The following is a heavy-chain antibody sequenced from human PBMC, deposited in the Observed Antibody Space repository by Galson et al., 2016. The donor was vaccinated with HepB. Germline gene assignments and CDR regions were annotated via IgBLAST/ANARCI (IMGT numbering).Heavy chain of an antibody. J-gene: IGHJ5*02. CDR1: GGPIKSPNTY. D-gene: IGHD2-21*02. CDR3: ARVVVTSTGNWFDP. CDR2: IHYSGAT. Sequence: SETLSLTCAVSGGPIKSPNTYWGWIRQPPGKGLEWIGTIHYSGATYYSPSPRSPLTLSVDTSKNQFSLQVTSVTAADTAVYYCARVVVTSTGNWFDPWGQGTLVTVAS. V-gene: IGHV4-39*01.